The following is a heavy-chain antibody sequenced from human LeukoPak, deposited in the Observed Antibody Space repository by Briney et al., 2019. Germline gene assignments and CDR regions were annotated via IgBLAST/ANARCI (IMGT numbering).Heavy chain of an antibody. CDR2: ISYDGSNK. CDR3: ARDSASLGGYFDY. D-gene: IGHD3-10*01. Sequence: GGSLRLSCAASGFTFSSYAMHWVRQAPGKGLEWVAVISYDGSNKYYADSVKGRFTISRENSKNTLYLQMNSLRAEDTAVYYCARDSASLGGYFDYWGQGTLVTVSS. CDR1: GFTFSSYA. J-gene: IGHJ4*02. V-gene: IGHV3-30*04.